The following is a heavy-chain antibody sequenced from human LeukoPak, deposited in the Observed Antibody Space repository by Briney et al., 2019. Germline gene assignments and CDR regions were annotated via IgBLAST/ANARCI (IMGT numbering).Heavy chain of an antibody. CDR1: GFTFSIYE. CDR2: ISSSCSTI. V-gene: IGHV3-48*03. CDR3: AREDRPRYYYYGMDV. Sequence: GGSLRLSCAASGFTFSIYEMNWVRQAPGKGLEWVSYISSSCSTIYYADSVKGRFTISRDNAKNSLYLQMNSLRAEDTAVYYCAREDRPRYYYYGMDVWGQGTTVTVSS. J-gene: IGHJ6*02.